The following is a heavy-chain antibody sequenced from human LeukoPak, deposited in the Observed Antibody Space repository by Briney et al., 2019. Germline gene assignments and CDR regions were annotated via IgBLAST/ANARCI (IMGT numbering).Heavy chain of an antibody. Sequence: GGSLRLSCAASGFTFSSYEMNWVRQAPGKGLEWMTFIQHDGSSKYYADSVKGRFTISRDNSKNTLYVQMNSLIPEDTAVYYCAKAGDGYNSATDSWGQGTLVTVSS. CDR1: GFTFSSYE. J-gene: IGHJ4*02. CDR2: IQHDGSSK. D-gene: IGHD5-24*01. V-gene: IGHV3-30*02. CDR3: AKAGDGYNSATDS.